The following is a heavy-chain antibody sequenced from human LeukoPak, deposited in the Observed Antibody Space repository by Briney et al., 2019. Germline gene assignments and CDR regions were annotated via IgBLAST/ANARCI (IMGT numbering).Heavy chain of an antibody. D-gene: IGHD3-9*01. CDR3: ARAPKTYYDILTGYYTGFSHEYYFDY. CDR1: GGSISSGGYS. V-gene: IGHV4-30-2*01. Sequence: PSETLSLTCAVSGGSISSGGYSWSWIRQPPGKGLEWIGYIYHSGSTYYNPSLKSRVTISVDRSKNQFSLKLSSVTAADTAVYYCARAPKTYYDILTGYYTGFSHEYYFDYWGQGTLVTVSS. J-gene: IGHJ4*02. CDR2: IYHSGST.